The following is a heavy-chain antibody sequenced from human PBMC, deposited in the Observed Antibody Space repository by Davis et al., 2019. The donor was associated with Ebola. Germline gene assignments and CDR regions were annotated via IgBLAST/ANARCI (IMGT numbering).Heavy chain of an antibody. CDR1: GGSISSSSYY. V-gene: IGHV4-39*07. CDR2: INHSGST. CDR3: ARANGVFDY. D-gene: IGHD2-8*01. J-gene: IGHJ4*02. Sequence: SETLSLTCTVSGGSISSSSYYWSWIRQPPGKGLEWIGEINHSGSTNYNLSLKSRVTISVDTSKNQFSLKLSSVTAADTAVYYCARANGVFDYWGQGTLVTVSS.